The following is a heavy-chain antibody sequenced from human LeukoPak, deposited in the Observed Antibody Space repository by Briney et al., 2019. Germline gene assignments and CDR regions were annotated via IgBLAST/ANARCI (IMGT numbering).Heavy chain of an antibody. Sequence: SVRVSCKASGGTFSSYAISWVRQAPGQGLEWMGGIIPIFGTANYAQKFQGRVTITADESTSTAYMELSSLRSEDTAVYYCARDRLWFGEWGDAFDIWGQGTMVTVSS. CDR2: IIPIFGTA. CDR3: ARDRLWFGEWGDAFDI. V-gene: IGHV1-69*13. CDR1: GGTFSSYA. D-gene: IGHD3-10*01. J-gene: IGHJ3*02.